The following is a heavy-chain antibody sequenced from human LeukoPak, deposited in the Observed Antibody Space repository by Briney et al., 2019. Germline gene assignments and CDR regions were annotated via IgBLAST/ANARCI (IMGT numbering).Heavy chain of an antibody. D-gene: IGHD2-2*01. J-gene: IGHJ4*02. CDR1: GFTFSSYA. Sequence: GRSLRLSCAASGFTFSSYAMHWVRQAPGKGLEWVAVISYDGSNKYYADSVKGRFSISRDNSKNTLYLQMNSLRAEDTAVYYCARGESGIVVVPAAPLDYWGQGNLVTVSS. CDR3: ARGESGIVVVPAAPLDY. CDR2: ISYDGSNK. V-gene: IGHV3-30*04.